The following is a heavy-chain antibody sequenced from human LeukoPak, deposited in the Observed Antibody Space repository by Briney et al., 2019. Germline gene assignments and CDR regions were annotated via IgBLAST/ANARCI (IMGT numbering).Heavy chain of an antibody. CDR1: GFTFSSYA. V-gene: IGHV3-30*04. CDR3: XXXXXXXXXSYGDY. Sequence: GGSLRLSCAASGFTFSSYAMSWVRQAPGKGLEWVAVISYDGSNKYYADSVKGRFTISRDNSKNTLYLQMNSLRAEDTAVYYCXXXXXXXXXSYGDYWGQGTLVTVSS. J-gene: IGHJ4*02. CDR2: ISYDGSNK. D-gene: IGHD5-18*01.